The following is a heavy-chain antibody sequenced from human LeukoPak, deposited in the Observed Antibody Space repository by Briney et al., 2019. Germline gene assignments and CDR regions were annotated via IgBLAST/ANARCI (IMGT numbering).Heavy chain of an antibody. J-gene: IGHJ6*02. D-gene: IGHD3-10*01. Sequence: PGRSLRLSCTASGFTFGDYAMSWVRQAPGKGLEWVGFIRSKAYGGTTEYAASVKGRFTISRDDSKSIAYLQMNSLKTEDTAVYYCTRGQNLLWFGEPSSGYYYYGMDVWGQGTTVTVSS. CDR3: TRGQNLLWFGEPSSGYYYYGMDV. CDR2: IRSKAYGGTT. V-gene: IGHV3-49*04. CDR1: GFTFGDYA.